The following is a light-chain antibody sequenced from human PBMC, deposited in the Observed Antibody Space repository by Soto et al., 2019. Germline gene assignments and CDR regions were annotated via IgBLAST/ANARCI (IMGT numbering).Light chain of an antibody. CDR3: QSYDSNNYVV. V-gene: IGLV6-57*04. CDR2: GGD. Sequence: NFMLTQPHSVSESPGKTVTLSCTRTSGSLASNSVQWYQERPDSAPTTVIFGGDQRPSGVSDRFSASIDSSSNSASLTIAGLQTEDEADYYCQSYDSNNYVVFGGGTKLTVL. J-gene: IGLJ2*01. CDR1: SGSLASNS.